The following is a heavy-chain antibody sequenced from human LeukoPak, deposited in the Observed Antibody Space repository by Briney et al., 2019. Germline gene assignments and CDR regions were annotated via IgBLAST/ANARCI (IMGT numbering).Heavy chain of an antibody. CDR2: IYYSGST. CDR1: GGSISSYY. D-gene: IGHD3-10*01. J-gene: IGHJ3*02. V-gene: IGHV4-59*08. CDR3: ARVDYGSATFDAFDI. Sequence: SETLSLTCTVSGGSISSYYWSWIRQPPGKGLEWIGYIYYSGSTNYNPSLKSRVTISVDTSKNQFSLKLSSVTAADTAVYYCARVDYGSATFDAFDIWGQGTMVTVSS.